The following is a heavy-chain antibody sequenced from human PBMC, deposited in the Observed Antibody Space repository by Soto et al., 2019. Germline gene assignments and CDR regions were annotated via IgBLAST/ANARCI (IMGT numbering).Heavy chain of an antibody. CDR1: GFILSDCA. D-gene: IGHD1-1*01. CDR2: ISGSGGST. V-gene: IGHV3-23*01. CDR3: AKRAGTTYGYYYMDV. J-gene: IGHJ6*03. Sequence: GGSLRLSCATSGFILSDCAMNWVRQAPGKGLEWVSAISGSGGSTYYADSVKGRFTISRDNSKNTLYLQMNSLRAEDTAVYYCAKRAGTTYGYYYMDVWGKGTTVTVSS.